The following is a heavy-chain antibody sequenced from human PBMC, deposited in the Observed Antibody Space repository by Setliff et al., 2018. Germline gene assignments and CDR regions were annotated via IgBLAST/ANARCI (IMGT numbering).Heavy chain of an antibody. V-gene: IGHV3-7*03. D-gene: IGHD5-18*01. CDR2: IRQDGFEK. Sequence: PGGSLRLSCAASGFMFRGYLMAWVRQAPGKGLEWVASIRQDGFEKHYVDSVKGRFIISRDNGEDSMYLQMSSLRAEDTAVYYCTTVAIQIWSASGAFDIWGRGVLVTVSS. J-gene: IGHJ3*02. CDR3: TTVAIQIWSASGAFDI. CDR1: GFMFRGYL.